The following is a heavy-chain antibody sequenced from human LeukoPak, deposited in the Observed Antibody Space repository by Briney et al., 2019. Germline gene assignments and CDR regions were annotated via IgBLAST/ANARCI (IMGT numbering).Heavy chain of an antibody. Sequence: SETLSLTCAVYGGSFSGYYWSWIRQPPGKGLEWIGEINHSGSTNYNPSLKSRVTISVDTSKNQFSLKLSSVTAADTAVYYCARGQYGYGDYVPYYYYYGMDVWGQGTTVTVSS. CDR1: GGSFSGYY. V-gene: IGHV4-34*01. CDR2: INHSGST. J-gene: IGHJ6*02. CDR3: ARGQYGYGDYVPYYYYYGMDV. D-gene: IGHD4-17*01.